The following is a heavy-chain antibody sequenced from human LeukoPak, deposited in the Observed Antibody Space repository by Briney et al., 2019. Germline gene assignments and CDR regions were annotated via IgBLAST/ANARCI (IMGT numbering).Heavy chain of an antibody. CDR2: IYYTGTT. Sequence: SETLSLTCTVSGDSINNYYWGWIRQPPGKGLEWIGSIYYTGTTYYNSSLKSRVTISVDTSKNQFALKLRSVTAADTAMYYCARQLGPFDYWGQGTLVTVSS. CDR3: ARQLGPFDY. D-gene: IGHD1-1*01. CDR1: GDSINNYY. J-gene: IGHJ4*02. V-gene: IGHV4-59*01.